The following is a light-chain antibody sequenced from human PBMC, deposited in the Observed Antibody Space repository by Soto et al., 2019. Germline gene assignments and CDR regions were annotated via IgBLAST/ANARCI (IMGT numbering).Light chain of an antibody. J-gene: IGKJ4*01. CDR3: QQDNSYSALT. CDR1: QSISSW. CDR2: DAS. Sequence: DIQMTQSPSTLSASVGDRVTITCRASQSISSWLAWYQQKPGKAPKLLIYDASSLESGVPSRFSGSGSGTEFTLTISSLQPDDVATYYCQQDNSYSALTCGGGTKVEIK. V-gene: IGKV1-5*01.